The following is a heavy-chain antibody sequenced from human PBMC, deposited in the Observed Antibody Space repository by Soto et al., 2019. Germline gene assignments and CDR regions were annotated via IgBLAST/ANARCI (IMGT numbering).Heavy chain of an antibody. J-gene: IGHJ2*01. D-gene: IGHD3-10*01. CDR2: ISGGGDAP. Sequence: EVQLLESGGGLVQPGGSLRLSCAGSGFTFINYAMNWVRQAPGKGLEWVSTISGGGDAPFFADSVRGRFTISRDNSKNTVTLQMNNLGVDDTGVYCCARKVRGSTRRPDYWYFDLWGRGTLVTVSS. CDR3: ARKVRGSTRRPDYWYFDL. CDR1: GFTFINYA. V-gene: IGHV3-23*01.